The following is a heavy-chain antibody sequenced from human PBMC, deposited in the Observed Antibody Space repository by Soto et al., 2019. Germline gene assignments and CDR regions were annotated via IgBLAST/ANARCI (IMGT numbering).Heavy chain of an antibody. J-gene: IGHJ4*02. CDR3: ARSLGSGKGFDY. V-gene: IGHV1-18*01. D-gene: IGHD3-10*01. CDR2: ISGYNGDT. CDR1: GYTFSNYG. Sequence: QVQLVQSAAEVKKPGASVKVSCKASGYTFSNYGISWVRQAPGQGLEWTAWISGYNGDTKNAQSLQGRVTVTTDTSTSTSYMELRSLRSDDTAIYYCARSLGSGKGFDYWGQGTLVTVSS.